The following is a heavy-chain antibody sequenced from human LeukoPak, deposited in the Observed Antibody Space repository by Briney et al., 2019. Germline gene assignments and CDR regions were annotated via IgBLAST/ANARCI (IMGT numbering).Heavy chain of an antibody. J-gene: IGHJ5*02. CDR3: ARRIDRGWGSMFDP. CDR2: INPNSGGT. D-gene: IGHD3-16*01. V-gene: IGHV1-2*02. CDR1: GYTFTASY. Sequence: ASVKVSCKASGYTFTASYIHWVRQAPGQGLEWMGWINPNSGGTNYAQKFQGRVTMTRDTSISTAYMELSRLRSEDTAVYYCARRIDRGWGSMFDPWGQGTLVTVSS.